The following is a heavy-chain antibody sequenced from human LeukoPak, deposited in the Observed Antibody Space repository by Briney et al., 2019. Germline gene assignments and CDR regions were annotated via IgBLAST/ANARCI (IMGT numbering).Heavy chain of an antibody. J-gene: IGHJ3*02. CDR3: ARLRVVLRAFDI. CDR1: GGSFSGYY. D-gene: IGHD3-3*01. CDR2: INHSGST. Sequence: SETLSLTCAVYGGSFSGYYWSWIRQPPGKGLEWIGEINHSGSTNYNPSLKSRVTISVDTSKNQFSLKLSSVTAADTAVYYCARLRVVLRAFDIWGQGTMVTVSS. V-gene: IGHV4-34*01.